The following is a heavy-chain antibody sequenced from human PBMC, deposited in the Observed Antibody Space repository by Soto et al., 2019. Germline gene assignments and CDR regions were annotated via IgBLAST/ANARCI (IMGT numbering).Heavy chain of an antibody. CDR2: ISYDGSNK. CDR1: GFTFSSYA. D-gene: IGHD2-8*02. V-gene: IGHV3-30-3*01. J-gene: IGHJ4*02. CDR3: ARGTPWTGGYSWDY. Sequence: QVQLVESGGGVVQPGRSLRLSCAASGFTFSSYAMHWVRQAPGKGLEWVAVISYDGSNKYYADSVKGRFTISRDNSKNTLYLQMNSLRAEDTAVYYCARGTPWTGGYSWDYWGQGTLITVSS.